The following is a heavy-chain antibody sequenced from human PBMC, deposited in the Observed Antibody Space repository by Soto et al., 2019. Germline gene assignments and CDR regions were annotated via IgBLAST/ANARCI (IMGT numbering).Heavy chain of an antibody. CDR2: IYWNDDK. CDR3: AHVVIQQWFLQ. Sequence: KSGPTLVNPTQTLTLTCTFSGFSLSTSGVGVGWIRQPPGKALEWLALIYWNDDKRYSPSLKSRLTITKDTSKNQVDLTMTTMDPVDTFTYYCAHVVIQQWFLQWGEGILVTVSS. V-gene: IGHV2-5*01. J-gene: IGHJ4*02. D-gene: IGHD5-18*01. CDR1: GFSLSTSGVG.